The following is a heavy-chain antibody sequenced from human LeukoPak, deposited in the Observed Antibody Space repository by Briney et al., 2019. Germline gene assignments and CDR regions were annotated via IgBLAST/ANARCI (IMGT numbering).Heavy chain of an antibody. Sequence: GGSLRLSCAASGFTFSSYSMNWVRQAPGKGLEWVSSISSSSSYIYYADSVKGRFTISRDNAKNSLYLQMNSLRAEGTAVYYCARAPVSGSYHFDYWGQGTLVTVSS. J-gene: IGHJ4*02. V-gene: IGHV3-21*01. CDR3: ARAPVSGSYHFDY. CDR1: GFTFSSYS. D-gene: IGHD1-26*01. CDR2: ISSSSSYI.